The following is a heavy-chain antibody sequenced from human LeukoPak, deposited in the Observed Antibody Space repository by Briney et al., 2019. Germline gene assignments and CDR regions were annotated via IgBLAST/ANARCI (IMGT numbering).Heavy chain of an antibody. V-gene: IGHV3-48*03. CDR2: ISTAGSTK. CDR3: ARDNSWYFDL. J-gene: IGHJ2*01. Sequence: GGSLRLSCAASGFTFSDYEMNWVRQAPGKGLEWISYISTAGSTKYYAESVKGRFTISRDNAKDSLYLQMNSLRAEDTAVYYCARDNSWYFDLWGRGTLVTVSS. CDR1: GFTFSDYE.